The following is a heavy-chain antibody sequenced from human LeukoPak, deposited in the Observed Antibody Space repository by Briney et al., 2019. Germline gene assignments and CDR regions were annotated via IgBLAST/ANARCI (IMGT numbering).Heavy chain of an antibody. CDR1: GYTFTSYG. V-gene: IGHV1-2*02. CDR2: INPNSGGT. CDR3: ARAPKYYGSGSLV. D-gene: IGHD3-10*01. Sequence: ASVKVSCKASGYTFTSYGISWVRQAPGQGLEWMGWINPNSGGTNYAQKFQGRVTMTRDTSISTAYMELSRLRSDDTAVYYCARAPKYYGSGSLVWGQGTLVTVSS. J-gene: IGHJ4*02.